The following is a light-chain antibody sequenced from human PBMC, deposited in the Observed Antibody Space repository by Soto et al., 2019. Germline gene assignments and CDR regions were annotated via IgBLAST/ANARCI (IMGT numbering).Light chain of an antibody. Sequence: DIVLTQSPGTLSLSPGERATLSCRASQSVSSSYLAWYQQKPGQAPRLLIYGASSRATGIQDRFSGSGSGTDFTLTISRLEPEDFAVYYCRQYGSSPLYTFGQGTKLEIK. CDR1: QSVSSSY. CDR2: GAS. V-gene: IGKV3-20*01. J-gene: IGKJ2*01. CDR3: RQYGSSPLYT.